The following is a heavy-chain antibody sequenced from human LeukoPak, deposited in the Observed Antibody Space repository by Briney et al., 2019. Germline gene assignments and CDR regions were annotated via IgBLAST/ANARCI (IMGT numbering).Heavy chain of an antibody. J-gene: IGHJ5*02. CDR2: IYYSGGT. V-gene: IGHV4-59*01. Sequence: SETLSLTCTVSGGSISSYYWGWIRQPPGKGLEWIGYIYYSGGTNYNPSLKSRVTISVDTSKNQFSLKLSSVTAADTAVYYCARYIVATNSYNWFDPWGQGTLVTVSS. CDR3: ARYIVATNSYNWFDP. CDR1: GGSISSYY. D-gene: IGHD5-12*01.